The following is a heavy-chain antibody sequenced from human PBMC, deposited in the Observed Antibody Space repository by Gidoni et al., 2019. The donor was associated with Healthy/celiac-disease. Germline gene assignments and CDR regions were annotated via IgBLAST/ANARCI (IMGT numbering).Heavy chain of an antibody. D-gene: IGHD6-13*01. CDR1: GFTFSSYA. CDR2: ISGSGGST. V-gene: IGHV3-23*01. CDR3: AKLTGYSSSWYRVPGKGLAGYFDY. J-gene: IGHJ4*02. Sequence: EVQLLESGGGLVQPGGSLRLSCAASGFTFSSYAMSWVRQAPGKGLEWVSAISGSGGSTYYADSVKGRFTISRDNSKNTLYLQMNSLRAEDTAVYYCAKLTGYSSSWYRVPGKGLAGYFDYWGQGTLVTVSS.